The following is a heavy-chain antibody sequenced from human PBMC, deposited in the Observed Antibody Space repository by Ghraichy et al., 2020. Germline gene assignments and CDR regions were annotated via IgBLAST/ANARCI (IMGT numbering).Heavy chain of an antibody. D-gene: IGHD3-22*01. V-gene: IGHV3-23*01. Sequence: GGSLRLSCAASGFTFSSYAMSWVRQAPGKGLEWVSAIRGSGSSTYYTDSVKGRFTISRDNSKNTLYLQMNSLRAEDTALYYFAKDRDYSDRSGYYFNAFDIWGQGTMVAVS. CDR2: IRGSGSST. CDR1: GFTFSSYA. J-gene: IGHJ3*02. CDR3: AKDRDYSDRSGYYFNAFDI.